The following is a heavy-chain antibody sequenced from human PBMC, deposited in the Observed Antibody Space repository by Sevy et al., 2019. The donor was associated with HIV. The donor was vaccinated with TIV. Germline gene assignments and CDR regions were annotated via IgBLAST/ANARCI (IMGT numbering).Heavy chain of an antibody. J-gene: IGHJ5*02. CDR1: GITFSSYA. D-gene: IGHD1-26*01. Sequence: GGSLRLSCAASGITFSSYAMSWVRQAPGKGLDWVSIISGSGDMTYYADSVKGRFNISRDNSKNTRYLHMSSLRAEDTAVYYCTKLIGATRGSWFDPWGQGTLVTVSS. CDR2: ISGSGDMT. V-gene: IGHV3-23*01. CDR3: TKLIGATRGSWFDP.